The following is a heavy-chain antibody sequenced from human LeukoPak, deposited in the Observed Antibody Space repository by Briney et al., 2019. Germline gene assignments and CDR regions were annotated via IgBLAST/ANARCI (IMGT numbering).Heavy chain of an antibody. CDR2: ISDSGGNT. Sequence: GGSLRLSCAASGFTFSSYGMSWVRQAPGKGLEWVSGISDSGGNTYYADSVKGRFTISRDNSKNTLYLQMHSLRAEDTAVYYCAIDIGSGWYGETGLGHGYFDYWGQGTLVTVSS. D-gene: IGHD6-19*01. CDR3: AIDIGSGWYGETGLGHGYFDY. J-gene: IGHJ4*02. V-gene: IGHV3-23*01. CDR1: GFTFSSYG.